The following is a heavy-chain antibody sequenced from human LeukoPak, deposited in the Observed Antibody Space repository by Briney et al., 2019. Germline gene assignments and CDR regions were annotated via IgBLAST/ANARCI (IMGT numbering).Heavy chain of an antibody. CDR3: TRERRGTYYAFDS. CDR2: ITSGDGST. J-gene: IGHJ4*02. CDR1: LCIIIDYY. V-gene: IGHV3-11*01. D-gene: IGHD3-16*01. Sequence: PGGALRLSCEASLCIIIDYYMSWIRQSPWKGLEGMSSITSGDGSTKYADSVKGRFTISRDKAKNSVELQLNSLRAEDTAVYYCTRERRGTYYAFDSWGQGTLVTVSS.